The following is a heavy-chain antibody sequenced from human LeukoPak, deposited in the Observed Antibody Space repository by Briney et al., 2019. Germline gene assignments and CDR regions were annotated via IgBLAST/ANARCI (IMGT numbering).Heavy chain of an antibody. J-gene: IGHJ4*02. D-gene: IGHD3-22*01. V-gene: IGHV3-23*01. CDR3: AKWGQYYYDSSGPPNY. CDR1: GFTFSSYA. Sequence: GGSLRLSCAASGFTFSSYAMSWVRQAPGKGLEWVSAISGSGGSTYYADSVKGRFTISRDNSKNTLYLQMNSLRAEDTAVYYCAKWGQYYYDSSGPPNYWGQGTLVTVSS. CDR2: ISGSGGST.